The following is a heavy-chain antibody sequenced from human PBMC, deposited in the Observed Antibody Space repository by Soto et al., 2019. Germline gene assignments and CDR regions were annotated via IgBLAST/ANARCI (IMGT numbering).Heavy chain of an antibody. D-gene: IGHD2-15*01. Sequence: ASVKVSCKASGYTFTSYYMHWVRQAPGQGLEWMGIINPSGGSTSYAQKFQGRVTMTRDTSTSTVYMELSSLRSEDTAVYYCARDRGVVVVAATHSPHYWGQEPWSPSPQ. CDR1: GYTFTSYY. V-gene: IGHV1-46*03. J-gene: IGHJ4*01. CDR2: INPSGGST. CDR3: ARDRGVVVVAATHSPHY.